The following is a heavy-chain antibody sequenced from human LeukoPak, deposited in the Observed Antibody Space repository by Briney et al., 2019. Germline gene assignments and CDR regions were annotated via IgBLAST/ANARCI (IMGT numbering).Heavy chain of an antibody. Sequence: GGSLRLSCAASGFSFSDYYMSWIRQAPGKGLEWVSYISSSGSHTNYADSVTGRFTISRNNAKKSLHLQMNSLRAEDTAVYYWPRSAYLDSDYWGQGTPVIVSS. V-gene: IGHV3-11*03. CDR2: ISSSGSHT. J-gene: IGHJ4*02. CDR3: PRSAYLDSDY. CDR1: GFSFSDYY.